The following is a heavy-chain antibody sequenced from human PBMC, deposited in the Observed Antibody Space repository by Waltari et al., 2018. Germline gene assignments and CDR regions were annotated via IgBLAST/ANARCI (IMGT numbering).Heavy chain of an antibody. J-gene: IGHJ1*01. CDR3: ASAPAKYCAGGGCPEYYQH. CDR2: INPGKGNA. V-gene: IGHV1-3*01. D-gene: IGHD2-8*02. CDR1: GYTFTKYA. Sequence: AEVKKPGASVKISCKASGYTFTKYALHWVRQAPGQRLEWMGRINPGKGNAQYSQNFQGRVSITSDTSASAGYLEMSSLRSEDTAVYYSASAPAKYCAGGGCPEYYQHWGQGSLVTVTS.